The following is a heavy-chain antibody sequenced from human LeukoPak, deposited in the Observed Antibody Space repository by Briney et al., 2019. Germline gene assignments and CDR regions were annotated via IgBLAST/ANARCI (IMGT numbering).Heavy chain of an antibody. CDR1: GYSISSGYY. V-gene: IGHV4-38-2*02. J-gene: IGHJ5*02. Sequence: PSETLSLTCTVSGYSISSGYYWGWIRQPPGKGLEWIGSIYHSGSTYYNPSLKSRVTISVDTSKNQFSLKLSSVTAADTAVYYCARALFDWLSSHNSLNWFDPWGQGTLVTVSS. D-gene: IGHD3-9*01. CDR2: IYHSGST. CDR3: ARALFDWLSSHNSLNWFDP.